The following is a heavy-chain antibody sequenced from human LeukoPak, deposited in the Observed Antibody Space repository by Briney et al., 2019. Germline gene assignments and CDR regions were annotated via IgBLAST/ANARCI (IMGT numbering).Heavy chain of an antibody. Sequence: PGGSLRLSCAASGFTFSSYGMHWVRQAPGKGLEWVAFIRYDGSNKYYADSVKGRFTISRDNSKNTLYLQMNSLRAEDTAVYYCAKERAYCGGDCPNWFDPWGQGTLVTVSS. J-gene: IGHJ5*02. V-gene: IGHV3-30*02. CDR3: AKERAYCGGDCPNWFDP. CDR1: GFTFSSYG. D-gene: IGHD2-21*01. CDR2: IRYDGSNK.